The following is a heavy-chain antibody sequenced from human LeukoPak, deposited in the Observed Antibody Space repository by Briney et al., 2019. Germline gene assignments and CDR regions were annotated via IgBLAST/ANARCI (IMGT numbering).Heavy chain of an antibody. J-gene: IGHJ3*02. D-gene: IGHD2-15*01. CDR1: GGTFSSYA. CDR3: ATDPGRFRYCSGGSCYGAFDI. V-gene: IGHV1-69*05. Sequence: GASVKVSCKASGGTFSSYAISWVRQAPGQGLERMGGIIPIFGTANYAQKFQGRVTITTDESTSTAYMELSSLRSEDTAVYYCATDPGRFRYCSGGSCYGAFDIWGQGTMVTVSS. CDR2: IIPIFGTA.